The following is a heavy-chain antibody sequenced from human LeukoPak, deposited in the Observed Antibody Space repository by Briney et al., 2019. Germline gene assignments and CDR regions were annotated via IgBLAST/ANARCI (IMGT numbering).Heavy chain of an antibody. CDR3: AKEGHSSSWYEVWGEIDY. Sequence: PGGSLRLSCAASGISLRNYGMHWVRQAPGKGLEWVAFIRYDGSNKYYADSVKGRFTISRDNSKNTLYLQMNSLRAEDTAVYYCAKEGHSSSWYEVWGEIDYWGQGTLVTVSS. V-gene: IGHV3-30*02. CDR2: IRYDGSNK. J-gene: IGHJ4*02. D-gene: IGHD6-13*01. CDR1: GISLRNYG.